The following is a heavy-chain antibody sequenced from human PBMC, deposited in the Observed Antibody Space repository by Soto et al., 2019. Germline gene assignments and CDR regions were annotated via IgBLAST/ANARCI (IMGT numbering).Heavy chain of an antibody. CDR1: GGSISSGGYY. D-gene: IGHD5-12*01. CDR3: ARDRSGYDSSPRFDY. V-gene: IGHV4-31*03. Sequence: QVQLQESGPGLVKPSQTLSLTCTVSGGSISSGGYYWSWIRQHPGKGLEWIGYIYYSGSTYYNPSLKSRVTISGDTSKNQFSLKLSSVTAADTAVYYCARDRSGYDSSPRFDYWGQGTLVTVSS. CDR2: IYYSGST. J-gene: IGHJ4*02.